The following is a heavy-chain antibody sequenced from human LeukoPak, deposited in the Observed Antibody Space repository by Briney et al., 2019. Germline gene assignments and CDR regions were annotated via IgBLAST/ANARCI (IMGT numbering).Heavy chain of an antibody. J-gene: IGHJ4*02. CDR3: AKDATASPYFHWFDN. CDR2: ISSGDRT. CDR1: GFTFSSYA. D-gene: IGHD3-9*01. Sequence: GGSLRLSCAASGFTFSSYAMNWVRQAPGKGLEWVAGISSGDRTFHAESVKGRFTISRDKSKDTLYLQMNSLRAEDTAVYYCAKDATASPYFHWFDNWGQGTQVVVSS. V-gene: IGHV3-23*01.